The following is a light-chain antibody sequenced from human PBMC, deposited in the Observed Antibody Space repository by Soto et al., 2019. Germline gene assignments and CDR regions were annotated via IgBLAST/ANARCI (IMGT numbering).Light chain of an antibody. J-gene: IGKJ5*01. CDR3: QHYDSLPIT. V-gene: IGKV1-39*02. CDR1: QIISGY. CDR2: GVS. Sequence: DIQLTESASFLSASVGDRVTITCRASQIISGYLNWYQQKPGKAPNLLIFGVSRLQSGVPSRFSVSGSGTDFTITISRLQQEDGSVFYCQHYDSLPITFGQGTRLEIK.